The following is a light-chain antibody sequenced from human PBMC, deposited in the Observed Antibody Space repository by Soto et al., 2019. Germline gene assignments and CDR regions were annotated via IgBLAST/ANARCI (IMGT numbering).Light chain of an antibody. J-gene: IGKJ1*01. CDR1: QSVSYNY. CDR2: GAS. CDR3: QQYGSSPQP. V-gene: IGKV3-20*01. Sequence: EIVLTQSPGTLSLSPGERATLSCRASQSVSYNYLAWYQQRPGQAPRLLVSGASHRPAGIPDRFTGSGSGTDFTLIISRLEPEDFGVYYCQQYGSSPQPFGQGTTVEI.